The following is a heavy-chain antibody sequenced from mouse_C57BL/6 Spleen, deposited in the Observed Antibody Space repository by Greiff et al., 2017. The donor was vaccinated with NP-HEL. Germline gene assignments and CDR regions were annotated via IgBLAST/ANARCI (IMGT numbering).Heavy chain of an antibody. J-gene: IGHJ1*03. CDR1: GYSITSDY. CDR3: ARLVGDYDWYFDV. Sequence: EVKLVESGPGLAKPSQTLSLTCSVTGYSITSDYWNWIRKFPGNKLEYMGYISSSGSTYYNPSLKSRISITRDTSKNQYYLQLNSVTTEDTATYYCARLVGDYDWYFDVWGTGTTVTVSS. V-gene: IGHV3-8*01. CDR2: ISSSGST. D-gene: IGHD2-4*01.